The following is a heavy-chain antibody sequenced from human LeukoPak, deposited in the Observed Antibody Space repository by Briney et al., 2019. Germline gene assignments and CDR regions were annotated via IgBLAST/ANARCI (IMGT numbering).Heavy chain of an antibody. D-gene: IGHD6-13*01. V-gene: IGHV3-48*04. J-gene: IGHJ4*02. Sequence: GGSLRLSCAASGFTFSSYAMHWVRQAPGKGLEWVSYISSSGSSIFYADSVKGRFTISRDNAKNSLYLQMNSLRAEDTAVYYCARRPYSSSWYYFDYWGQGTLVTVSS. CDR3: ARRPYSSSWYYFDY. CDR1: GFTFSSYA. CDR2: ISSSGSSI.